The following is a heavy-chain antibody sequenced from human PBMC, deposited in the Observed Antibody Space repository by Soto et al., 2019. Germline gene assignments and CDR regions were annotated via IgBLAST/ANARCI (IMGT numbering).Heavy chain of an antibody. J-gene: IGHJ6*02. CDR1: GGTFSNYA. CDR3: ARDAIFGVVIRGIDYYYGMDV. D-gene: IGHD3-3*01. Sequence: QVQLVQSGAEVKKPGSSVKVSCKASGGTFSNYAISWVRQAPGQGLEWMGGIIPIFGTTNYAQKFQGSVTITAAECTSTAYMELSSLRSEDTAVYYCARDAIFGVVIRGIDYYYGMDVWGQGTTVTVSS. CDR2: IIPIFGTT. V-gene: IGHV1-69*01.